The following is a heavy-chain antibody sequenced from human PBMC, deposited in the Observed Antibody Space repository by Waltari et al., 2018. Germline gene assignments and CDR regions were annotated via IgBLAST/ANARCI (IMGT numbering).Heavy chain of an antibody. D-gene: IGHD3-10*01. CDR1: AGYSRSRSCH. Sequence: QLQLQASGPGLAKHSATLPVTRTVPAGYSRSRSCHGVCRRQPQGKGLVWLGISYCSGITYYNPSLKSRVTISVDTSKIQFSLKLSSVTAADTAVYYWAPVGSGRFRGYVDYWGEGTLVTVSS. J-gene: IGHJ4*02. V-gene: IGHV4-39*01. CDR2: SYCSGIT. CDR3: APVGSGRFRGYVDY.